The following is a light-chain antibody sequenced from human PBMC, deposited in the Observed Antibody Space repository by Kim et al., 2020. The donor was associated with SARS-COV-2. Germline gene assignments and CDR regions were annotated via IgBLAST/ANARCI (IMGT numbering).Light chain of an antibody. CDR3: QQLKTFPLT. CDR1: QGIRSY. CDR2: AAS. J-gene: IGKJ4*01. V-gene: IGKV1-9*01. Sequence: SSVGEQVTITCRASQGIRSYLAWYQQKPREAPNLLMYAASTLQSGVPSRFSGSGSGTDFTLTISSLQPEDSATYYCQQLKTFPLTFGGGTKVDIK.